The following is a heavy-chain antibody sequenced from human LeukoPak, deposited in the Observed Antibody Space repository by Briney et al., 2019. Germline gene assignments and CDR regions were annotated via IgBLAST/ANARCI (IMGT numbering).Heavy chain of an antibody. CDR1: GYTFTGYY. V-gene: IGHV1-2*02. D-gene: IGHD2-15*01. J-gene: IGHJ5*02. Sequence: ASVKVSCKASGYTFTGYYMHWLRQAPGQGLEWMGWINPNSGGTNYAQKFQGRVTMTRDTSISTAYMELSRLRSDDTAVYYCARDRAVVVVAATGWFDPWGQGTLVTVSS. CDR2: INPNSGGT. CDR3: ARDRAVVVVAATGWFDP.